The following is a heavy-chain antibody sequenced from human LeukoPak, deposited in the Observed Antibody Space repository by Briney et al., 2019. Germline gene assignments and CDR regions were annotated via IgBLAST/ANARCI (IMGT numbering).Heavy chain of an antibody. CDR3: ASGPYYDSSDSVDY. CDR1: GGSISSGGYY. Sequence: PSETLSLTCAVSGGSISSGGYYWSWIRQHPGKGLEWIGYIYYSGSTYYNPSLKSRVTISVDTSKNQFSLKLSSVTAADTAVYYCASGPYYDSSDSVDYWGQGTLVTVSS. V-gene: IGHV4-31*11. D-gene: IGHD3-22*01. J-gene: IGHJ4*02. CDR2: IYYSGST.